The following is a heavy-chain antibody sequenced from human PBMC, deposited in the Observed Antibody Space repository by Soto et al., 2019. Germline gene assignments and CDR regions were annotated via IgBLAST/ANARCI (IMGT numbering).Heavy chain of an antibody. CDR2: MNPNSGNT. J-gene: IGHJ5*02. CDR3: ARDWSDNWNDDVGGWFDP. V-gene: IGHV1-8*02. D-gene: IGHD1-1*01. CDR1: GYTFTSYD. Sequence: ASVKVSCKASGYTFTSYDINWVRQATGQGLEWMGWMNPNSGNTGYAQKFQGRVTMTRNTSISTAYMELSSLRSEDTAVYYGARDWSDNWNDDVGGWFDPWGQGTLVTVSS.